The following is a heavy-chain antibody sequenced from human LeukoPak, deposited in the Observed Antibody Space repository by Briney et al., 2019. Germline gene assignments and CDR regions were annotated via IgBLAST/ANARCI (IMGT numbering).Heavy chain of an antibody. V-gene: IGHV4-38-2*02. CDR1: GYSISSGYY. Sequence: KPSETLSLTCTVSGYSISSGYYWGWIRQPPGKGLEWIGSIYHSGSTYYNPSLKSRVTISVDTSKNQFSLKLSSVTAADTAVYYCARVSGSAAAGTGFFGYWGQGTLVTVSS. CDR3: ARVSGSAAAGTGFFGY. D-gene: IGHD6-13*01. J-gene: IGHJ4*02. CDR2: IYHSGST.